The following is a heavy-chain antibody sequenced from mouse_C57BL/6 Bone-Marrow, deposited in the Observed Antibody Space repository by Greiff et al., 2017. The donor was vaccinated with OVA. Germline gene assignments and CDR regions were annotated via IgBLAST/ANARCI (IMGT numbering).Heavy chain of an antibody. CDR2: IYPRSGNT. V-gene: IGHV1-81*01. CDR3: ARLRYCDHVRLRPYWYFDV. Sequence: QVQLQQSGAELARPGASVKLSCKASGYTFTSYGISWVKQRTGQGLEWIGEIYPRSGNTYYNEKFKGKATLTADKSSSTAYMELRSLTSEDSAVYFCARLRYCDHVRLRPYWYFDVWGTGTTVTVSS. D-gene: IGHD2-4*01. J-gene: IGHJ1*03. CDR1: GYTFTSYG.